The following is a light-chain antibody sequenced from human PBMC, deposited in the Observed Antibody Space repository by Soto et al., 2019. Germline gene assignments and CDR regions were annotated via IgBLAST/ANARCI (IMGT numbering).Light chain of an antibody. J-gene: IGKJ4*01. V-gene: IGKV1-12*01. CDR2: TAS. Sequence: DIQMSQSPSSVSASVGDTVTIACRASESVGNWLAWYQQKPGAAPRLLIYTASNLQRGVPSRFRGSGSGTVFTLTINNLQPEDFASYYCQQAKNFPLTFGGGTKVEMK. CDR3: QQAKNFPLT. CDR1: ESVGNW.